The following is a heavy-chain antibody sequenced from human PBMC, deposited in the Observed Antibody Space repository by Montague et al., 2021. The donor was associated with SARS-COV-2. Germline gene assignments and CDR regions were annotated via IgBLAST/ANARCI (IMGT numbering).Heavy chain of an antibody. D-gene: IGHD2-15*01. CDR3: ARRALGYCSGGSCYSGFDY. V-gene: IGHV4-59*08. Sequence: SETLSLTCEVSGDSISSYYWSWIRQPPGKGLEWIGYIYYSGSTNYNPSLKSRVTISVDTSKNQFSLKLSSVTAADTAVYYCARRALGYCSGGSCYSGFDYWGQGTLVTVSS. CDR2: IYYSGST. CDR1: GDSISSYY. J-gene: IGHJ4*02.